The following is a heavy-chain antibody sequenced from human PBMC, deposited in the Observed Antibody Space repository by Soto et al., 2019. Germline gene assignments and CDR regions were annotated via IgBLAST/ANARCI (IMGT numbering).Heavy chain of an antibody. CDR1: CYTFTSYG. D-gene: IGHD3-9*01. CDR2: ISAYNGNT. Sequence: ASVKVSCKASCYTFTSYGISWVRQAPGQGQEWMGWISAYNGNTNYAQKLQGRVTMTTDTSTSTAYMELRRLRSDDTAVYYCERVLLPYFYSLYPFDDASDIPGKWTMVTVSS. V-gene: IGHV1-18*01. CDR3: ERVLLPYFYSLYPFDDASDI. J-gene: IGHJ3*02.